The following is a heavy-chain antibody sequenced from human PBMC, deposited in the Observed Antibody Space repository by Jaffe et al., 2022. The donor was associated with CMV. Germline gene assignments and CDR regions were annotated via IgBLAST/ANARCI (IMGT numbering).Heavy chain of an antibody. CDR1: GVSISSNY. V-gene: IGHV4-59*01. CDR2: VHYIGGT. Sequence: QVQLQESGPGLVKPSETLSLTCTVSGVSISSNYWNWIRQPPGKGLEWIGHVHYIGGTNYNPSLKSRVTISIDSSKKQVSLRLTSATAADTAMYYCARDFDGSGRILNYWGQGTLLTVSS. CDR3: ARDFDGSGRILNY. J-gene: IGHJ4*02. D-gene: IGHD3-10*01.